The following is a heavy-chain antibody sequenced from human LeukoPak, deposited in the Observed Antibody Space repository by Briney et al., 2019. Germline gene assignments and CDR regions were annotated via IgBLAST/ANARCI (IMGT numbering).Heavy chain of an antibody. CDR3: TRGRSGANPNGLDI. J-gene: IGHJ3*02. Sequence: ETLSLTCAVYGESLNSYYWSWVRQAPGKGLVWVSRIRPDGSGSNYADSVKDRFTISRDNAKNTVYLQMNGLRAEDTAIYYCTRGRSGANPNGLDIWGQGTMVTVSS. CDR1: GESLNSYY. V-gene: IGHV3-74*01. D-gene: IGHD2-8*01. CDR2: IRPDGSGS.